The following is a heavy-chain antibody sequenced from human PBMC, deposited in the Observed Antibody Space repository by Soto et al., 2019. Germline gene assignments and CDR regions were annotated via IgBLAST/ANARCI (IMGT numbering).Heavy chain of an antibody. V-gene: IGHV1-2*02. CDR2: INPNSGGT. Sequence: QVQLVQSGAEVKKPGASVKVSCKASGYTFTAYYMHWLRQAPGQGLEWMGWINPNSGGTNYAQRFQGRVAVTNATSISTTCMELSSLGSDDTAVYYCARGDFDRSGNYNAGWFAPWGQGTLVTVSS. CDR1: GYTFTAYY. D-gene: IGHD3-22*01. CDR3: ARGDFDRSGNYNAGWFAP. J-gene: IGHJ5*02.